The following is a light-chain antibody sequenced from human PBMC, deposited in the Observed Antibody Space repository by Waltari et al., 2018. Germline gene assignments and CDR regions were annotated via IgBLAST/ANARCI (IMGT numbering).Light chain of an antibody. V-gene: IGLV1-47*01. J-gene: IGLJ2*01. Sequence: QSVLTQPPSLSGTPGQRVTISCSGSISNIGTTYVFWYQQFPGRAPKLLIYLDDHRPSGVPDRCSASKSGSSASLTISGLRPEDEADYHCAGWDDSLTGVVFGGGTKLTV. CDR2: LDD. CDR3: AGWDDSLTGVV. CDR1: ISNIGTTY.